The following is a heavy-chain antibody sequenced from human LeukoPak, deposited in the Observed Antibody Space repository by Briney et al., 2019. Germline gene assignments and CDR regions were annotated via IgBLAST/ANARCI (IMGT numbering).Heavy chain of an antibody. CDR1: GFTFTSYW. Sequence: GGSLRLSCAASGFTFTSYWMSWVRQAPGKGLEWVANMNQAGSEKYYVDSVEGRFTISRDNAKNSLSLQMNSLRAEDTAVYYCARDGQPFDSWGQGTLVTVSS. CDR2: MNQAGSEK. CDR3: ARDGQPFDS. J-gene: IGHJ4*02. D-gene: IGHD6-13*01. V-gene: IGHV3-7*04.